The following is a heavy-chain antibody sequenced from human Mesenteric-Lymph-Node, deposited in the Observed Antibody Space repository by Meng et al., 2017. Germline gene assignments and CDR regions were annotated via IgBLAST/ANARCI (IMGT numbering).Heavy chain of an antibody. V-gene: IGHV3-23*04. CDR1: GFTFFSYA. CDR2: ISASGGDT. J-gene: IGHJ4*02. Sequence: VKLVESGGDLVQPGGSLTLSWSGSGFTFFSYAMSWVRQAPGMGLEWVSTISASGGDTNYADSVKGRFTISRDNAKNTVYLQMNSLRVEDTAVYYCAGTTMTPDSDYWGQGTLVTVSS. CDR3: AGTTMTPDSDY. D-gene: IGHD4-17*01.